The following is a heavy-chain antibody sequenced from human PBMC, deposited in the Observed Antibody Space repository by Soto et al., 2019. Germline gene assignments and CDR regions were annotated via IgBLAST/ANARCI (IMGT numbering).Heavy chain of an antibody. CDR3: ARGWDYGDRDY. J-gene: IGHJ4*02. CDR2: INHSGST. CDR1: GGSFSGYD. Sequence: SETLSLTCAVYGGSFSGYDWSWIRQPPGKGLEWIGEINHSGSTNYNPSLKSRVTISVDTSKNQFSLKLSSVTAADTAVYYCARGWDYGDRDYWGQGTLVTVSS. V-gene: IGHV4-34*01. D-gene: IGHD4-17*01.